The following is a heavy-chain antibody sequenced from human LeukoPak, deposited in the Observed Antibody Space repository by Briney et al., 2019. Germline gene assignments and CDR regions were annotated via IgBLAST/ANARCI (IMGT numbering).Heavy chain of an antibody. J-gene: IGHJ4*02. CDR1: GYTFTGYY. CDR3: ARTVGYYGSGSYYVDY. V-gene: IGHV1-2*02. CDR2: INPNSGDT. D-gene: IGHD3-10*01. Sequence: ASVKVSCKASGYTFTGYYMHWVRQAPGQGLEWMGWINPNSGDTKYAQKFQGRVTMTRVTSMSTAYMELSRLTSDDTAVYYCARTVGYYGSGSYYVDYWGQGTLVTVSS.